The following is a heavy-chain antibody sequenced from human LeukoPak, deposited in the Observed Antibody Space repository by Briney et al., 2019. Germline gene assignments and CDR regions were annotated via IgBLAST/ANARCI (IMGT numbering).Heavy chain of an antibody. CDR3: ARHSSSWYHFDY. J-gene: IGHJ4*02. CDR2: IYYSGTT. CDR1: GDSISSSSYY. Sequence: SETLSLTCTVSGDSISSSSYYWGWIRQPPGKGLEWIGSIYYSGTTYYNPSLKSRVTISVVTSKNQFSLNLSSMTAADTAVYYCARHSSSWYHFDYWGQGTLVTVSS. V-gene: IGHV4-39*01. D-gene: IGHD6-13*01.